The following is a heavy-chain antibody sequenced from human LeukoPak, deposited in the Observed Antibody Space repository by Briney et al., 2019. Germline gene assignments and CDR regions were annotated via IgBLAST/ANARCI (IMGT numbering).Heavy chain of an antibody. CDR1: GFTFSSYA. CDR3: AKDIVVVPAAPAY. D-gene: IGHD2-2*01. CDR2: ISGSGGST. J-gene: IGHJ4*02. Sequence: GGSLRLSCAASGFTFSSYAMSWVRQAPGKGLEWVSAISGSGGSTYYADSVKGRFTTSRDNSKNTLYLQMNSLRAEDTAVYYCAKDIVVVPAAPAYWGQGTLVTVSS. V-gene: IGHV3-23*01.